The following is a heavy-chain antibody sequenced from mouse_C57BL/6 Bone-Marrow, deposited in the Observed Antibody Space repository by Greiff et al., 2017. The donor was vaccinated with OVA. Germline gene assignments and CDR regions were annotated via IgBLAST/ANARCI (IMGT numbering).Heavy chain of an antibody. Sequence: EVQLVESGGGLVQPGGSLSLSCAASGFTFTDYYMSWVRQPPGKALEWLGFIRNTANGYTTEYSASVKGRFTISRDNSQSILYLQMNALRAEDSATYYCARLLVYVDYGGQGTTLTVSS. D-gene: IGHD1-1*01. CDR2: IRNTANGYTT. CDR1: GFTFTDYY. J-gene: IGHJ2*01. V-gene: IGHV7-3*01. CDR3: ARLLVYVDY.